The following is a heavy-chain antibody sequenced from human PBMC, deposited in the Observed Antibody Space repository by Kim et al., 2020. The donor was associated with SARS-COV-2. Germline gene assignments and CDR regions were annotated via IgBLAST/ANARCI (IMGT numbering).Heavy chain of an antibody. J-gene: IGHJ3*02. V-gene: IGHV4-34*01. CDR2: INHSGST. CDR1: GGSFSGYY. CDR3: SSSLTYCSGGSCYAFDI. Sequence: SETLSLTCAVYGGSFSGYYWSWIRQPPGKGLEWIGEINHSGSTNYNPSLKSRVTISVDTSKNQFSLKLSSVTAADTAVYYCSSSLTYCSGGSCYAFDIWGQGTIVTVSS. D-gene: IGHD2-15*01.